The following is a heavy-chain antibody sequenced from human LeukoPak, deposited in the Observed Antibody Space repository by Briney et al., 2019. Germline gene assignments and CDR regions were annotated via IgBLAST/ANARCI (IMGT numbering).Heavy chain of an antibody. D-gene: IGHD3-22*01. Sequence: SETLSLTCTVSGGSISNYYWSWIRQPPGKGLEWSGYIYYSGSTNYNPSLKSRVTISVDTSKKQFSLKLSSVTAADTATYYCARLYYDSSGYYYFDSWGQGTLVTVSS. CDR2: IYYSGST. CDR1: GGSISNYY. J-gene: IGHJ4*02. V-gene: IGHV4-59*01. CDR3: ARLYYDSSGYYYFDS.